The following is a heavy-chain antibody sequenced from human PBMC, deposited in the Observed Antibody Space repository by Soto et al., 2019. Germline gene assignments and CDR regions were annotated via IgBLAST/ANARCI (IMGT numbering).Heavy chain of an antibody. CDR1: GGSFSGYY. D-gene: IGHD6-19*01. V-gene: IGHV4-34*01. J-gene: IGHJ4*02. CDR3: ARGEISGWYFDY. CDR2: INHSGST. Sequence: SETLSLTCAVYGGSFSGYYWSWIRQSPGKGLEWIGEINHSGSTNYNPSLKSRVTISVETSKNQFSLKLSSVTAADTAVFYCARGEISGWYFDYWGQGTLVTVS.